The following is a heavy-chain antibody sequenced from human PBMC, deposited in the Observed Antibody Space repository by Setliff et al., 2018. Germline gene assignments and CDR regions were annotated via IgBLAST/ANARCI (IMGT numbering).Heavy chain of an antibody. CDR2: LNPSDGST. CDR1: GYIFTTYY. Sequence: GASVNVSCKASGYIFTTYYVHWVRQAPGQGLEWMGLLNPSDGSTNYAQKFQGRVTMTRDTSTSTVYMELSSLRSEDTAVYYCARAPLESGYNYGQGHYFDYWGQGTLVTVSS. D-gene: IGHD5-18*01. J-gene: IGHJ4*02. CDR3: ARAPLESGYNYGQGHYFDY. V-gene: IGHV1-46*01.